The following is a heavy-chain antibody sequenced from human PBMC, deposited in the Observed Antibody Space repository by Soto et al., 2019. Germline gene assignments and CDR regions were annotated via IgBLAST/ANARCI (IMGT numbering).Heavy chain of an antibody. CDR2: ISSSSSYI. V-gene: IGHV3-21*01. Sequence: PGGSLRLSCAASGFTFSSYSMNWVRQAPGKGLEWVSSISSSSSYIYYADSVKGRFTISRDNAKNSLYLQMNSLRAEDTAVYYCARDRVGLYDFWSGCYLSVMDFWGQGTRVTVSS. D-gene: IGHD3-3*01. CDR1: GFTFSSYS. CDR3: ARDRVGLYDFWSGCYLSVMDF. J-gene: IGHJ6*02.